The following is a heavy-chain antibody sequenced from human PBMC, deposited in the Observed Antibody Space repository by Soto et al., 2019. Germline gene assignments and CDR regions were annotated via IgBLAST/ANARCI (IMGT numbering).Heavy chain of an antibody. J-gene: IGHJ4*02. CDR3: ARGGGVGVYGDNDQGFFEY. CDR1: GYTFTCYG. Sequence: SVKVSSRASGYTFTCYGIKWVRQAPGQGPEWMGWISTYNGNTNYAQKLQGRVTMTTDTSTSTAYMELRSLSSDDTAVYYCARGGGVGVYGDNDQGFFEYWGQGRLVSVCS. V-gene: IGHV1-18*01. D-gene: IGHD4-17*01. CDR2: ISTYNGNT.